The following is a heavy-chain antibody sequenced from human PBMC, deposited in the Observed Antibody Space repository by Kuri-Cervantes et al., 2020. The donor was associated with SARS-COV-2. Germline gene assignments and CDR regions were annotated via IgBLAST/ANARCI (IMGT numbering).Heavy chain of an antibody. CDR3: TLAVAAAV. V-gene: IGHV3-30*09. J-gene: IGHJ4*02. CDR1: GVTSSDYA. CDR2: ISHDGNNK. Sequence: GGSLRLSCAVSGVTSSDYAMDWVRQAPGKGLEWVAVISHDGNNKYYADSVKGRFVISRDKAKNTVDLQMNSLRAENTAVYYCTLAVAAAVWGQGTLVTVSS. D-gene: IGHD6-19*01.